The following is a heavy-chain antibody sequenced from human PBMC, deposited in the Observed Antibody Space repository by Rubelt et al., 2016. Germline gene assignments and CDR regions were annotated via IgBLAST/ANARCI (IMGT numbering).Heavy chain of an antibody. V-gene: IGHV4-59*01. CDR2: IYYSGST. CDR1: GGSISDYY. Sequence: QVQLQESGPGLVKPSETLSLTCTVSGGSISDYYWNWIRQAPGQGLELIGYIYYSGSTNYNPPLKSRITMSVDTSKNQFSLKRSSVTAADTAFYYCARDSRLSYTWYFDLWGRGTLVTVSS. J-gene: IGHJ2*01. D-gene: IGHD3-10*01. CDR3: ARDSRLSYTWYFDL.